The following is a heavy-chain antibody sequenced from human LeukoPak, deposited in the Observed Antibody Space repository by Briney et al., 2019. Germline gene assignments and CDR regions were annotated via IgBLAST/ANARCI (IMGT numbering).Heavy chain of an antibody. CDR3: AKQSYARSLGE. J-gene: IGHJ4*02. CDR1: GFPFSDFS. D-gene: IGHD2-8*01. CDR2: TNSGGTST. Sequence: GGSLRLSCETSGFPFSDFSMTWVRQAPGKGLDWISTTNSGGTSTYYAESVKGRFTISRDNSKNTLYLQMSSLRVEDTAVYYCAKQSYARSLGEGGPGTLVSVSS. V-gene: IGHV3-23*01.